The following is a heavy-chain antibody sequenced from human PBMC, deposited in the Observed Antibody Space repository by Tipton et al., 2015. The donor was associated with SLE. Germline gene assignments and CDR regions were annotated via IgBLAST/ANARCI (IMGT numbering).Heavy chain of an antibody. D-gene: IGHD2-21*02. V-gene: IGHV4-61*02. Sequence: TLSLTCTVSGGSTTSGNYYWSWIRQPAGKGLEWIGRVSASGSTNYNPSLKSRVTISLDTSNDQFSLKLSSVTAADTAVYYCARDLTAFSHYYMDVWGKGTTVTVSS. CDR1: GGSTTSGNYY. J-gene: IGHJ6*03. CDR2: VSASGST. CDR3: ARDLTAFSHYYMDV.